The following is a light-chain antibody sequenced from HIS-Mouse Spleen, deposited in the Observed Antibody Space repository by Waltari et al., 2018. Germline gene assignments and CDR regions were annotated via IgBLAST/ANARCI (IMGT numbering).Light chain of an antibody. Sequence: SYVLTQPPSVSVAPGKTARITCGGNNIGSKSVHWYQQKPGQAPVLVVYDDNDRPSGIPGRFSGSNSGNTATLTISRVEAGDEADYYCQVWDSSSDHPYVFGTGTKVTVL. J-gene: IGLJ1*01. CDR1: NIGSKS. V-gene: IGLV3-21*03. CDR2: DDN. CDR3: QVWDSSSDHPYV.